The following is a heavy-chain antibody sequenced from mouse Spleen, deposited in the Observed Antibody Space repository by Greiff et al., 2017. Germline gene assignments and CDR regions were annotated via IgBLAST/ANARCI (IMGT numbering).Heavy chain of an antibody. CDR3: ARHGRKGYYFDY. Sequence: EVQLVESGGGLVKLGGSLKLSCAASGFTFSSYAMSWVRQTPEKRLEWVATISSGGGNTYYPDSVKGRFTISRDNAKNTLYLQMSSLKSEDTAMYYCARHGRKGYYFDYWGQGTTLTVSS. CDR2: ISSGGGNT. J-gene: IGHJ2*01. D-gene: IGHD4-1*01. V-gene: IGHV5-9-3*01. CDR1: GFTFSSYA.